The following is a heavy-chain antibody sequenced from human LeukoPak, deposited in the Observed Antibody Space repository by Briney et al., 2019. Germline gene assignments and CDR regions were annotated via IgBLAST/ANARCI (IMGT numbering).Heavy chain of an antibody. D-gene: IGHD6-13*01. CDR1: GFTFSSYS. J-gene: IGHJ4*02. CDR3: ARDRRIAAAGTSFDY. Sequence: GGSLRLSCAASGFTFSSYSMNWVRQAPGKGLEWVSSISSSSSYIYYADSVKGRFTISRDNAKNSLYLQMNSLRAEDTAVYYCARDRRIAAAGTSFDYWGQGTLVTVSS. V-gene: IGHV3-21*01. CDR2: ISSSSSYI.